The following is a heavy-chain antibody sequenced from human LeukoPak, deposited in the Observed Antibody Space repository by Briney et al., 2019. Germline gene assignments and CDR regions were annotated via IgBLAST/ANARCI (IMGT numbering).Heavy chain of an antibody. D-gene: IGHD3-10*01. Sequence: GGSLRLSCAASGFTFGSYGMHWVRQAPGKGLEWVAVISYDGSNKYYADSVKSRFTISRDNSKNTLYLQMNSLRAEDTAVYYCAKENLWFGESPGVFDYWGQGTLVTVSS. CDR3: AKENLWFGESPGVFDY. CDR1: GFTFGSYG. J-gene: IGHJ4*02. CDR2: ISYDGSNK. V-gene: IGHV3-30*18.